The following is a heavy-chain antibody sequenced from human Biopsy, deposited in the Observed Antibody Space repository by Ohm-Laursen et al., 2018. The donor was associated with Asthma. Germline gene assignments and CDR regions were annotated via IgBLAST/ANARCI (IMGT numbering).Heavy chain of an antibody. D-gene: IGHD4-23*01. Sequence: SLRLSCAASGFAVSRDHMFWVRQAPGKGLEWVSVIYSGGTSHTADSVRGRFTISRDYSKNTLYLQMHSLRAEDTAVYYCARGDSGNWSHYCFDYWGQGTLVTVSS. CDR1: GFAVSRDH. V-gene: IGHV3-53*01. CDR3: ARGDSGNWSHYCFDY. J-gene: IGHJ4*02. CDR2: IYSGGTS.